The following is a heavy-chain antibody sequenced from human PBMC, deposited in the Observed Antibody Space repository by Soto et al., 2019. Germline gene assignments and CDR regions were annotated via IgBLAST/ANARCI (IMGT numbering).Heavy chain of an antibody. CDR1: GFTFSSYL. D-gene: IGHD6-6*01. J-gene: IGHJ4*02. Sequence: GGSLRLSCAASGFTFSSYLMSWVRQAPGKGLEWVANIKQDGSQKYYVDSVKGRFTISRDNAKNSVFLQMNSLRAEDTAVYYCARIGYSSSCFDYWGQGIPVTVSS. V-gene: IGHV3-7*01. CDR2: IKQDGSQK. CDR3: ARIGYSSSCFDY.